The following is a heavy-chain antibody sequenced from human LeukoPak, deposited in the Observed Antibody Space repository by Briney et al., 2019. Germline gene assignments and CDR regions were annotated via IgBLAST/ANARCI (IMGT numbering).Heavy chain of an antibody. CDR3: ASGAIYCSSSSCYSRFDF. Sequence: ASVKVSCKASGYTFTSYDISWVRQAPGQGLEWMGRISAYNGNTNYEQKLQGRVTMTTDTSTSTAYMELRSLRSDDTEVYYCASGAIYCSSSSCYSRFDFWGQGTVVTVSS. CDR1: GYTFTSYD. CDR2: ISAYNGNT. J-gene: IGHJ4*02. D-gene: IGHD2-2*01. V-gene: IGHV1-18*01.